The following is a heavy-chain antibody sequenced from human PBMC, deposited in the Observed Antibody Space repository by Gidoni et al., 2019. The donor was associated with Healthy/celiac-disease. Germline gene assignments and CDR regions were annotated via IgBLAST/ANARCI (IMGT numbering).Heavy chain of an antibody. J-gene: IGHJ6*02. V-gene: IGHV4-34*01. Sequence: QVQLQQWGAGLLKPSETLSLTCAVYGGSFSGYYWSWIRQPPGKGLEWIGEINHSGSTNYNPSLKSRVTISVDTSKNQFSLKLSSVTAADTAVYYCARFHEVTTFYYYGMDVWGQGTTVTVSS. CDR3: ARFHEVTTFYYYGMDV. D-gene: IGHD4-17*01. CDR2: INHSGST. CDR1: GGSFSGYY.